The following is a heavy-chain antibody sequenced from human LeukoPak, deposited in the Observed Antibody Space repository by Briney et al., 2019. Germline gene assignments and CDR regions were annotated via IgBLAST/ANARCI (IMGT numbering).Heavy chain of an antibody. D-gene: IGHD3-22*01. V-gene: IGHV4-59*01. Sequence: SETLSLTCTVSGGSISSYYWSWIRQPPGKGLEWIGYIYYSGSTNYNPSLKSRVTISVDTSKNQFSLKLSSVTAADTAVYYCARGGSVVDPQDFWGQGTLVTVSS. CDR1: GGSISSYY. CDR3: ARGGSVVDPQDF. J-gene: IGHJ4*02. CDR2: IYYSGST.